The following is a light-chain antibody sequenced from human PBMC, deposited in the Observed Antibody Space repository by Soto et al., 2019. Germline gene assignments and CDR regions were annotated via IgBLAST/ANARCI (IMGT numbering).Light chain of an antibody. CDR1: QSVNNN. CDR2: GAS. J-gene: IGKJ1*01. Sequence: EIVMTQSPAFLSVSPGDGATLSCRASQSVNNNLAWYQQKPGQAPRLLIYGASTRATGIPARFSGSGSGTEFTLTISSLQSEDFAVYFCQQYNNWPPWTFGQGTKVDIK. CDR3: QQYNNWPPWT. V-gene: IGKV3D-15*01.